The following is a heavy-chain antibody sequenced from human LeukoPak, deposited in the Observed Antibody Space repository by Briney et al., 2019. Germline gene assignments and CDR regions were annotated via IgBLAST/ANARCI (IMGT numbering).Heavy chain of an antibody. V-gene: IGHV3-7*01. D-gene: IGHD2-2*01. CDR1: GFTFSSFW. Sequence: PGGSLRLSCAASGFTFSSFWMSWVRQAPGKGLEWVANIKHDGSEKHYVDSVKGRFSSSRDNAKSSLYLQMNSLRVEDTAVYYCARYPQSGPADYWGQGALVTVSS. CDR3: ARYPQSGPADY. CDR2: IKHDGSEK. J-gene: IGHJ4*02.